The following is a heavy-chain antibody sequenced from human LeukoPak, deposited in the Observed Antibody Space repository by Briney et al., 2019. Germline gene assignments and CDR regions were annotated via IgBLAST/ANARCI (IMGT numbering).Heavy chain of an antibody. CDR1: GGSISSSSYY. J-gene: IGHJ4*02. Sequence: SETLSLTCTGSGGSISSSSYYWGWIRQPPGKGLEWIGSIYYGGSTFYNPSLKSRVTISVDTSKNQFSLKLSSVTAADTAVYYCAGQGRPGFASGYWGQGTLVTVSS. V-gene: IGHV4-39*01. CDR3: AGQGRPGFASGY. CDR2: IYYGGST. D-gene: IGHD3-10*01.